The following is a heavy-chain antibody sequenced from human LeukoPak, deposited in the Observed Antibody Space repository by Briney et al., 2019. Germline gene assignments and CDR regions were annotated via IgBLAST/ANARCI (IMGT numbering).Heavy chain of an antibody. CDR1: GFTFSSYW. CDR3: ARVRLHRARVASPDDAFDI. Sequence: QPGESLKISCAASGFTFSSYWMHWVRQAPGKGLVWVSRINSDGSSTSYADSVKGRFTISRDNAKNTLYLQMNSLRAEDTAVYYCARVRLHRARVASPDDAFDIWGQGTMVTVSS. CDR2: INSDGSST. J-gene: IGHJ3*02. V-gene: IGHV3-74*01. D-gene: IGHD2-15*01.